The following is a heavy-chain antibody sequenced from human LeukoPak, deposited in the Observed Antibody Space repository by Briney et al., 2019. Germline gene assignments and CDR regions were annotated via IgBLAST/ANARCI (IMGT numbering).Heavy chain of an antibody. D-gene: IGHD1-14*01. J-gene: IGHJ6*02. V-gene: IGHV4-34*01. CDR3: AAMRYGRDYYYGMDV. CDR2: ISHSGST. CDR1: GGSFSGYY. Sequence: PSETLSLTCAVYGGSFSGYYWSWIRQPPGKGLEWIGYISHSGSTDSNPSLKSRVTISLDTSKNQFSLKLTSVTAADTAVYYCAAMRYGRDYYYGMDVWGQGTTVTVSS.